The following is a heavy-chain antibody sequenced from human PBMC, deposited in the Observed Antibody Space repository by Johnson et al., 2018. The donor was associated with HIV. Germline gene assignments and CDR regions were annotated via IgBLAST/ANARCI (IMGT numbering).Heavy chain of an antibody. CDR1: GFTFDDYA. CDR2: ISWNSGNI. J-gene: IGHJ3*02. D-gene: IGHD1-14*01. CDR3: ATGAGGAFDI. Sequence: DVQVVESGGGLVQPGRSLRLSCAASGFTFDDYAMHWVRQAPGKGLEWVSGISWNSGNIGYADSVKGRFTISRDNAKNTLYLQMNSLRAEDTAVYYCATGAGGAFDIWGQGTMVTVSS. V-gene: IGHV3-9*01.